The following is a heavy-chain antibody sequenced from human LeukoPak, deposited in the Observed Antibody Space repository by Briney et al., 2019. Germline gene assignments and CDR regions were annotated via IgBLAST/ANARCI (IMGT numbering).Heavy chain of an antibody. Sequence: PGGSLRLSCAASGFTFSSYSMNWVRQAPGKGLEWVSSISSSSSYIYYADSVKGRFTISRDNAKNSLYLQMNSLRAEDTAVYYCARVASGSWNWFDPWGQGTLVTVSS. V-gene: IGHV3-21*01. CDR1: GFTFSSYS. J-gene: IGHJ5*02. CDR3: ARVASGSWNWFDP. D-gene: IGHD1-26*01. CDR2: ISSSSSYI.